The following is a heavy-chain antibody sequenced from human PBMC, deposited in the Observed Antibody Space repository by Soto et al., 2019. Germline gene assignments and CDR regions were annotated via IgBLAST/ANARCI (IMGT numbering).Heavy chain of an antibody. CDR2: IYYSGST. CDR1: GGSISSSSYY. Sequence: SETLSLTCTVSGGSISSSSYYWGWIRQPPGKGLEWIGSIYYSGSTYYNPSLKSRVTISVDTSKNQFSLKLSSVTAADTAVYYCARHVYGGKTYWGQGTLVTVSS. J-gene: IGHJ4*02. V-gene: IGHV4-39*01. D-gene: IGHD4-17*01. CDR3: ARHVYGGKTY.